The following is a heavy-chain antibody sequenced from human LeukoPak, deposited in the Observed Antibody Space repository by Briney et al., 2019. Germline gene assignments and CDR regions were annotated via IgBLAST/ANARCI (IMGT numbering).Heavy chain of an antibody. CDR2: IYHSGST. Sequence: SETLSLTCTVSGGSISSYYWSWIRQPPGKGLEWIGSIYHSGSTYYNPSLKSRVTISVDTSKNQFSLKLSSVTAADTAVYYCARVGDTMARGVIPWFDPWGQGTLVTVSS. CDR1: GGSISSYY. J-gene: IGHJ5*02. CDR3: ARVGDTMARGVIPWFDP. V-gene: IGHV4-38-2*02. D-gene: IGHD3-10*01.